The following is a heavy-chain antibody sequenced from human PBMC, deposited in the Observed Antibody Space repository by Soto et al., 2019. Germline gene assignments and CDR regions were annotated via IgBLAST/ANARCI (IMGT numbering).Heavy chain of an antibody. J-gene: IGHJ4*02. D-gene: IGHD3-22*01. CDR2: IIPIFATA. CDR3: ARLGAPRDLSGQYDSSGYYIY. CDR1: GGSFSSYA. Sequence: QVQLVQSGTEVKKPGSSVKVSCKASGGSFSSYAISWVRQAPGQGLEWMGGIIPIFATANYAQKFQGRVTITADEPTRTAYMALSTLRSDDTAVYSCARLGAPRDLSGQYDSSGYYIYWGQGTLVTVSS. V-gene: IGHV1-69*01.